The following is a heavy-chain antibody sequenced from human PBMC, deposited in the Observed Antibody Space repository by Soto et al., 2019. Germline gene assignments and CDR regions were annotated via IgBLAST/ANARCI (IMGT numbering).Heavy chain of an antibody. D-gene: IGHD2-21*01. CDR2: IRYDGSNI. J-gene: IGHJ4*02. V-gene: IGHV3-33*07. Sequence: PWGSLSLSCAAGGASLTGCWMYWDRQAPGKGLEWVAVIRYDGSNINYADYVMGRFTISRDNSKNTLYLEMNSLRAEDTAVFYCARYGIGGATFRGYLAYWAWGNLVPVSS. CDR1: GASLTGCW. CDR3: ARYGIGGATFRGYLAY.